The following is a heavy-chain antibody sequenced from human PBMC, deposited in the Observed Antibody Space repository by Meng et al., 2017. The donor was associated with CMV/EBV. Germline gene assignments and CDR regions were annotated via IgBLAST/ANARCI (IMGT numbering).Heavy chain of an antibody. CDR3: ARDYCTNGVCYDGFDY. D-gene: IGHD2-8*01. J-gene: IGHJ4*02. CDR1: GFTFSDYY. V-gene: IGHV3-11*05. Sequence: GGSLRLSCAASGFTFSDYYMSWIRQAPGRGLEWVSSISSSSSYIYYADSVKGRFTISRDNAKNSLYLQMNSLRAEDTAVYYCARDYCTNGVCYDGFDYWGQGTLVTVSS. CDR2: ISSSSSYI.